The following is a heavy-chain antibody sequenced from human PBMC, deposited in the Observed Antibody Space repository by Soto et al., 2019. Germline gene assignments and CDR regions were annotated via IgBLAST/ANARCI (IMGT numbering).Heavy chain of an antibody. CDR3: XASSSPRMGYYYYGMDV. D-gene: IGHD6-6*01. CDR1: GYSFTSYW. CDR2: IYPGDSDT. Sequence: GESLKISCKGSGYSFTSYWIGWVRQMPGKGLEWMGIIYPGDSDTRYSPSFQGQVTISADKSISTAYLQWSSLKASDTAMYYCXASSSPRMGYYYYGMDVWGQGTTVTVSS. V-gene: IGHV5-51*01. J-gene: IGHJ6*02.